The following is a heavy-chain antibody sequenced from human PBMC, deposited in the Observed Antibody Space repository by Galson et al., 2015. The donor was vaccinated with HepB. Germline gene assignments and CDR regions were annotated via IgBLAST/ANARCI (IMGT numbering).Heavy chain of an antibody. CDR3: AIGGDCSGGSCSEGG. D-gene: IGHD2-15*01. CDR2: ISAYNENT. CDR1: GYTFTTYG. J-gene: IGHJ4*02. Sequence: SVKVSCKASGYTFTTYGISWVRQAPGQGLQWMGWISAYNENTNYDQKFQGRLTMTADTSTGTAYMELRSLGSDDTAVYYCAIGGDCSGGSCSEGGWGQGTLVTVSS. V-gene: IGHV1-18*01.